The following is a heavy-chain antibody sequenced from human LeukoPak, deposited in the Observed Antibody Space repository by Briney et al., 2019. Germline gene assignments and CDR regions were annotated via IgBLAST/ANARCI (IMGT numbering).Heavy chain of an antibody. D-gene: IGHD3-10*01. V-gene: IGHV4-39*01. CDR2: VYYNGGT. CDR3: ARLSGGSLSRPLWFGEEEDSDDSFDI. J-gene: IGHJ3*02. Sequence: SETLSLTCTVSGGSINRSLYYWGWIRQPPGKGLEWIGSVYYNGGTRYSPSVKSRVFVSVDTSRNQFSLNLGSVTAADTAAYYCARLSGGSLSRPLWFGEEEDSDDSFDIWGQGTMVTVSS. CDR1: GGSINRSLYY.